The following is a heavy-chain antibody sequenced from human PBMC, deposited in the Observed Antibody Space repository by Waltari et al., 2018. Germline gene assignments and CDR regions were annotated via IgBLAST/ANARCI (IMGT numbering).Heavy chain of an antibody. CDR2: IDPSDSYS. Sequence: EVQLVQSGAEVKKSGESLRISCKGSGYSFTNYWISWVRQMPGKGRGWMGRIDPSDSYSTYSPSFQGHVTISADKSITTVYLQWSSLRASDTAMYYCALEIYSSSAGLGAFDLWGQGTLVTVSP. D-gene: IGHD3-22*01. J-gene: IGHJ3*01. CDR3: ALEIYSSSAGLGAFDL. V-gene: IGHV5-10-1*03. CDR1: GYSFTNYW.